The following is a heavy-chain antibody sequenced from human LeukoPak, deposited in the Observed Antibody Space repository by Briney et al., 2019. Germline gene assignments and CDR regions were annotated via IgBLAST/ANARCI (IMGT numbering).Heavy chain of an antibody. J-gene: IGHJ4*02. V-gene: IGHV3-49*04. Sequence: GGSLRLSCTASGFTFGDYAMTWVRQAPGKGLEWVGFIRSKVYGGTPEYAASVKGRFTISRDDSKGIAYLQMNSLKTEDTAVYCTRDQTPYYWGQGTLVTVSS. CDR1: GFTFGDYA. CDR3: TRDQTPYY. CDR2: IRSKVYGGTP.